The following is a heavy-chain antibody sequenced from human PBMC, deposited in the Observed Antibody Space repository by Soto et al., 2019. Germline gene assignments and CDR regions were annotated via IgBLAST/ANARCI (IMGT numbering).Heavy chain of an antibody. J-gene: IGHJ5*02. CDR3: ARGGPNHLLS. Sequence: ASVKVSCKASAYTFTSYGFSWVRQAPGQGLEWMGWITAYNGNTKYAQKLQGRVTMTTDTSTSTAYMGLRSLRSDDTAVYYCARGGPNHLLSWGEGTLVTVSS. CDR1: AYTFTSYG. CDR2: ITAYNGNT. V-gene: IGHV1-18*01.